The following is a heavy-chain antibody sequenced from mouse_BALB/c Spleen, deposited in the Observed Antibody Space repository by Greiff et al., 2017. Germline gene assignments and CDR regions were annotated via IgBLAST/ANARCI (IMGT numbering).Heavy chain of an antibody. J-gene: IGHJ4*01. D-gene: IGHD1-1*02. CDR3: ARGWYGHYYAMDY. Sequence: EVKLMESGGGLVKPGGSLKLSCAASGFTFSDYYMYWVRQTPEKRLEWVATISDGGSYTYYPDSVKGRFTISRDNAKNNLYLQMSSLKSEDTAMYYCARGWYGHYYAMDYWGQGTSVTVSS. CDR1: GFTFSDYY. V-gene: IGHV5-4*02. CDR2: ISDGGSYT.